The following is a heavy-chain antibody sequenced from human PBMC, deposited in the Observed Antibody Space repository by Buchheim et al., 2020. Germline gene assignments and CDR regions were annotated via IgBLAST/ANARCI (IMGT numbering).Heavy chain of an antibody. CDR2: ISYDGSNK. CDR3: AKEVFFSSYGMDV. Sequence: QVQLVESGGGVVQPGRSLRLSCAASGFTFSSYGMHWVRQAPGKGLEWVAVISYDGSNKYYADPVKGRFTISRHNSKNTLYPQMNSLRAEDTAVYYCAKEVFFSSYGMDVWGQGTT. D-gene: IGHD3-3*01. CDR1: GFTFSSYG. J-gene: IGHJ6*02. V-gene: IGHV3-30*18.